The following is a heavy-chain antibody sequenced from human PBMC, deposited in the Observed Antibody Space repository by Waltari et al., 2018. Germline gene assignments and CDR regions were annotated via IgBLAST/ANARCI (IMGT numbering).Heavy chain of an antibody. J-gene: IGHJ3*02. CDR1: GGSFSGYY. V-gene: IGHV4-34*01. D-gene: IGHD3-22*01. Sequence: QVQLQQWGAGLLKPSETLSLTCAVYGGSFSGYYWSWIRQPPGKGLEWIGEINHSGSTNYNPSLKSRVTISVDTSKNQFSLKLSSVTAADTAVYYCARARYYYDSSGYPVFTAFDIWGQGTMVTVPS. CDR2: INHSGST. CDR3: ARARYYYDSSGYPVFTAFDI.